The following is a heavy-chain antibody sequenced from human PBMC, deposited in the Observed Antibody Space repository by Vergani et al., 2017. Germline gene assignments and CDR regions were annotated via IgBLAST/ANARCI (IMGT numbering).Heavy chain of an antibody. J-gene: IGHJ4*02. CDR2: ISSSSSTI. D-gene: IGHD6-19*01. CDR1: GFTFSSYS. CDR3: ARDMWTYSSGCSDY. V-gene: IGHV3-48*01. Sequence: EVQLVESGGGLVQPGGSLRLSCAASGFTFSSYSMNWVRQAPGKGLEWVSYISSSSSTIYYADSVKGRFTISRDNAKNSLYLQMNSLRAEDTAVYYCARDMWTYSSGCSDYWGQGTLVTVSS.